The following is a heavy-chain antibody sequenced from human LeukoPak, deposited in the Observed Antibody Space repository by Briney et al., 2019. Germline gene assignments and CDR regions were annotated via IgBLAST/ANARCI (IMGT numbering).Heavy chain of an antibody. D-gene: IGHD6-19*01. CDR3: ARARAVADYYYYGMDV. V-gene: IGHV3-7*03. CDR1: GFTLSSYW. J-gene: IGHJ6*02. Sequence: PGGSLRLSCAASGFTLSSYWMSWVRQAPGKGLEWVANIKQDGSEKYYVDSVKGRFTISRDNAKNSLYLQMNSLRAEDTAVYYCARARAVADYYYYGMDVWGQGTTVTVSS. CDR2: IKQDGSEK.